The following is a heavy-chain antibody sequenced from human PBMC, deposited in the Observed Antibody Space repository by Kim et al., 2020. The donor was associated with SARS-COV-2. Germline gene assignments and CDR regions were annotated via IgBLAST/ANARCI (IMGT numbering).Heavy chain of an antibody. Sequence: SVKVSCKASGGTFSSYAISWVRQAPGQGLEWMGGIIPIFGTANYAQKFQGRVTITADESTSTAYMELSSLRSEDTAVYYCARVGSGRDILTGYGYYYYYYGMDVWGQGTTVTVSS. V-gene: IGHV1-69*13. J-gene: IGHJ6*02. CDR3: ARVGSGRDILTGYGYYYYYYGMDV. CDR1: GGTFSSYA. CDR2: IIPIFGTA. D-gene: IGHD3-9*01.